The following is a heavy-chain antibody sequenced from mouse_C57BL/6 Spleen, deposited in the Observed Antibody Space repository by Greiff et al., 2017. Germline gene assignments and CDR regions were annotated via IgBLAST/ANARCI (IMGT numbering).Heavy chain of an antibody. D-gene: IGHD1-1*01. CDR1: GFTFSDYG. J-gene: IGHJ4*01. CDR3: ARDYEDYAMDY. Sequence: EVKLMESGGGLVKPGGSLKLSCAASGFTFSDYGMHWVRQAPEKGLEWVAYISSGSSTIYYADTVKGRFTISRDNAKNTLFLQMTSLRSEDTAMYYCARDYEDYAMDYWGQGTSVTVSS. V-gene: IGHV5-17*01. CDR2: ISSGSSTI.